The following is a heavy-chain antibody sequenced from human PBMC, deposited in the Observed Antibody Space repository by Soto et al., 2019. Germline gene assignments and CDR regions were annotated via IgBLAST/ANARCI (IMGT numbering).Heavy chain of an antibody. CDR3: TRDYYGSAY. J-gene: IGHJ4*02. CDR2: IRSKAYGGTT. D-gene: IGHD3-10*01. CDR1: GFTFGDYA. V-gene: IGHV3-49*03. Sequence: GGSLRLSCTASGFTFGDYAMSWFRRAPGKGLEWVGFIRSKAYGGTTEYAASVKGRFTISRDDSKSIAYLQMNSLKTEDTAVYYCTRDYYGSAYWGQGTLVTVSS.